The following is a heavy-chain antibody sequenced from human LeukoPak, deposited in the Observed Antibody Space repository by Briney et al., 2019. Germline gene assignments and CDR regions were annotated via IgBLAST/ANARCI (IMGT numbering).Heavy chain of an antibody. CDR3: ARDVHYTSSKPGWPFDV. V-gene: IGHV3-30*15. Sequence: GRSLRLSCIASGFTFSEYAMHWARQAPGSGPEWVAFISSDGSDKYYADSVKGRFTISRDNSKSTLYLQMSSLRPDDTAVFSCARDVHYTSSKPGWPFDVWGQGTVVTVSS. CDR2: ISSDGSDK. J-gene: IGHJ3*01. CDR1: GFTFSEYA. D-gene: IGHD1-1*01.